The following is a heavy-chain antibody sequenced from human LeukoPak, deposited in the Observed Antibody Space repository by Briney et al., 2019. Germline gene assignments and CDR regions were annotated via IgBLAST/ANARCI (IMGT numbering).Heavy chain of an antibody. Sequence: GGSLRLSCAASGFTFSSYSMNWVRQAPGKGLEWVSSISSSSSYIYYADSVKGRFTISRDNAKNSLYLQMNSLRAEDTAVYCCARDGSYYYGSGSSGYYFDYWGQGTLVTVSS. CDR1: GFTFSSYS. V-gene: IGHV3-21*01. D-gene: IGHD3-10*01. J-gene: IGHJ4*02. CDR3: ARDGSYYYGSGSSGYYFDY. CDR2: ISSSSSYI.